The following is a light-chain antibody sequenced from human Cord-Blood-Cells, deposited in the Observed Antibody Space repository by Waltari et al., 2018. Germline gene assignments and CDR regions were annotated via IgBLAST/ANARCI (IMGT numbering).Light chain of an antibody. CDR1: QSVLYSANNKNY. Sequence: DIVMTQSPDSLAVSLGSRATLNVQSSQSVLYSANNKNYLAWYQQKPGQLPKRLIYWASTRESGVPDRIIGSGSGTDFTLTISSLQAEDVAVYYYQQYYSTPWTFGQGTKVEIK. V-gene: IGKV4-1*01. CDR3: QQYYSTPWT. J-gene: IGKJ1*01. CDR2: WAS.